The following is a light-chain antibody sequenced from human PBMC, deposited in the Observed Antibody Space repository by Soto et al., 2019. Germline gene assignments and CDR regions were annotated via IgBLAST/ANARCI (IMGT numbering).Light chain of an antibody. J-gene: IGLJ2*01. CDR1: KLGDKY. V-gene: IGLV3-1*01. Sequence: SYELTQPPSVSVSPGQTASITCSGDKLGDKYACWYQQKPGQSPVLVIYQDNKRPSGIPERFSGSNSGNTATLTISGTQAMDEADYYFQAWDSSTVVFGGGTKLTAL. CDR2: QDN. CDR3: QAWDSSTVV.